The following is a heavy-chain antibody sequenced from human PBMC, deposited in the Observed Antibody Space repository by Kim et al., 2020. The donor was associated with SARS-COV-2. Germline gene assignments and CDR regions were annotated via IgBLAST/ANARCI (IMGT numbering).Heavy chain of an antibody. D-gene: IGHD1-26*01. CDR2: GST. Sequence: GSTPYTTPVKARFTISRDSSKDPLFLQTNSLRAEDTAVYYCARDRVGAGAFEIWGQGTMVTVSS. CDR3: ARDRVGAGAFEI. J-gene: IGHJ3*02. V-gene: IGHV3-53*01.